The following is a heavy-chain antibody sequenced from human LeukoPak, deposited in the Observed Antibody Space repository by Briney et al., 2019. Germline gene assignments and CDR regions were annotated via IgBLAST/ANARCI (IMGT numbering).Heavy chain of an antibody. CDR2: ISAYNGNT. Sequence: ASVKVSCKASGYTFTSYGISWVRQAPGQGLEWMGWISAYNGNTNYAQKLQGRVTMTTDTSTSTAYMELRSLRSDDTTVYYCAREAPYCRSTSCYGLYYYYMDVWGKGTTVTVSS. V-gene: IGHV1-18*01. CDR3: AREAPYCRSTSCYGLYYYYMDV. CDR1: GYTFTSYG. J-gene: IGHJ6*03. D-gene: IGHD2-2*01.